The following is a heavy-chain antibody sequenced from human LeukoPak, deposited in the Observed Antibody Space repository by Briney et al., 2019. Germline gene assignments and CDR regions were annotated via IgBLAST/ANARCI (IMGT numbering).Heavy chain of an antibody. D-gene: IGHD3-3*01. Sequence: ASVKVSCKASGYTFTGYYMHWVRQAPGQGLEWMGWINPNSGGTNYAQKFQGRVTMTRDTSISTAYMELRSLRSDDTAVYYCAKRSGGPSPFDYWGQGTLVTVSS. CDR1: GYTFTGYY. CDR2: INPNSGGT. CDR3: AKRSGGPSPFDY. J-gene: IGHJ4*02. V-gene: IGHV1-2*02.